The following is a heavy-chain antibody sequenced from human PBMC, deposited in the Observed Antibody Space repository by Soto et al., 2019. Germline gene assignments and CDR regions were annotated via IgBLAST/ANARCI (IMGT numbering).Heavy chain of an antibody. V-gene: IGHV3-9*01. Sequence: EVRLVESGGGLVQPGRPLRLSCIASGFTFDDHVMHWVRRAPGKGLEWVSGIQWSSGSLDYANSVKGRFTISRDNAKNSLYLQMNSLRREVTAFYCVKGVRKPGPIKGWGYYLDQWGQGTQVTVSS. CDR1: GFTFDDHV. D-gene: IGHD1-20*01. CDR2: IQWSSGSL. J-gene: IGHJ4*02. CDR3: VKGVRKPGPIKGWGYYLDQ.